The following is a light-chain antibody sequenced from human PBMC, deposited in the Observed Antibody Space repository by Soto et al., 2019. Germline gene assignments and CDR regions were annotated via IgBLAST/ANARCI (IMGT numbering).Light chain of an antibody. J-gene: IGKJ1*01. CDR2: DVS. V-gene: IGKV3-11*01. CDR1: QSVDSY. CDR3: QQYGDSGWT. Sequence: EVVLTQSPVTLSLSPGERATLSCRASQSVDSYLAWYQQKPGQAPRLLIYDVSSRAAGIPARFSGSGSGTDFTLTINRLEPEDFALYYCQQYGDSGWTFGQGTKVDIK.